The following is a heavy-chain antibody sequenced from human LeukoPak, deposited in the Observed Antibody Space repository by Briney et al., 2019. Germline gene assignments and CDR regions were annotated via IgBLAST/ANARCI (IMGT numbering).Heavy chain of an antibody. D-gene: IGHD2-2*01. CDR2: IHDRGDT. V-gene: IGHV4-39*01. CDR3: YICSSTSCYRY. J-gene: IGHJ4*02. CDR1: GGSIGSNSYY. Sequence: PSETLSLTCSVSGGSIGSNSYYWGWIRQPPGKGLEWIGSIHDRGDTYYNPSLKSRITISVDTSKNQFSLKLTSVTAADTAVYYCYICSSTSCYRYWGQGTLVTVSS.